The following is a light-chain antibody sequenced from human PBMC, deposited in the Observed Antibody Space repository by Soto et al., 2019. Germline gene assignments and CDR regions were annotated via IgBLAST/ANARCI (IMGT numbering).Light chain of an antibody. CDR3: QQADSFPLN. CDR2: GAS. J-gene: IGKJ4*01. CDR1: HTISTW. Sequence: DIQMPQSPSTLSASVGDRVIITFRASHTISTWLAWYQQKPGKAPELLIYGASTLQSGVPSRFSGSGSGTDFTLTISSLQPEDFATYFCQQADSFPLNCGGGSKV. V-gene: IGKV1-12*01.